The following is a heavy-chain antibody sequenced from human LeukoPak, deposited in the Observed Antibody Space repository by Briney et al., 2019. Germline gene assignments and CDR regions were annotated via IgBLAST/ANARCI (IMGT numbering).Heavy chain of an antibody. CDR3: ARGGRNVVVTTLYYFDY. CDR2: INPNSGGT. Sequence: ASVKVSCKASGYTFTRYYMHWVRQAPGQGLEWMGWINPNSGGTNYAQNFQGWVTMTRDTSISTAYMELSRLRSDDTAVYYCARGGRNVVVTTLYYFDYWGQGTLVTVSS. J-gene: IGHJ4*02. D-gene: IGHD3-22*01. CDR1: GYTFTRYY. V-gene: IGHV1-2*04.